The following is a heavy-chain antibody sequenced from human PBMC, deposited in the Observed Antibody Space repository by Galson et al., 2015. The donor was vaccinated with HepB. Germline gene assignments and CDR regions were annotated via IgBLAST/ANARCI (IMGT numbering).Heavy chain of an antibody. CDR3: AGVLVVGSYYYYMDV. J-gene: IGHJ6*03. V-gene: IGHV1-8*01. D-gene: IGHD2-2*01. CDR1: GYTFTSYD. CDR2: MNPNSGNT. Sequence: SVKVSCKASGYTFTSYDINWVRQATGQGLEWMGWMNPNSGNTGYAQKFQGRVTMTRNTSISTAYMELSSLRSEDTAVYYRAGVLVVGSYYYYMDVWGKGTTVTVSS.